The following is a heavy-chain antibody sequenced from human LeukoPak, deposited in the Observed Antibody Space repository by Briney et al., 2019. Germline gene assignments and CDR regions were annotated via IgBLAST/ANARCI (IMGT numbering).Heavy chain of an antibody. CDR3: ANAGTVTIFYYGIDV. Sequence: GGSLRLSCAASGFTFSSYGMHWVRQAPGKGLEWVAVISYDGSNEYYADSVKGRFTVSRDNPKNTLYLQMNSLRAEDTAVYYCANAGTVTIFYYGIDVWGQGTTVTVSS. D-gene: IGHD4-17*01. CDR1: GFTFSSYG. CDR2: ISYDGSNE. V-gene: IGHV3-30*18. J-gene: IGHJ6*02.